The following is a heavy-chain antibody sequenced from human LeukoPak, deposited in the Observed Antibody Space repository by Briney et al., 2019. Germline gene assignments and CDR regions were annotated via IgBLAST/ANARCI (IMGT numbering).Heavy chain of an antibody. CDR2: ISGSGGST. Sequence: GSLRLSCAASGFTFSSYAISWARQAPGKGLGWVSAISGSGGSTYYADSVKGRFTISTDNSKNTLYRQMHSLRPEDTRVIMCAKDRKIYGGYSPRFDYWWRRTLITVSS. CDR3: AKDRKIYGGYSPRFDY. D-gene: IGHD5-12*01. CDR1: GFTFSSYA. V-gene: IGHV3-23*01. J-gene: IGHJ4*02.